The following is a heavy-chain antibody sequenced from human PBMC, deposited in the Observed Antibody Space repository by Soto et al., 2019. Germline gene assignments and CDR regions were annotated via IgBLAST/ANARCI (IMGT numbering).Heavy chain of an antibody. J-gene: IGHJ4*02. CDR3: ARDIGDSTTHSIIAVAGTFDY. V-gene: IGHV6-1*01. CDR1: GDSVSSNSAA. Sequence: SQTLSLTCAISGDSVSSNSAAWNWIRQSPSRGLEWLGRTYYRSKWYNDYAVSVKSRITINPDTSKNQFSLQLNSVTPEDTAVYYCARDIGDSTTHSIIAVAGTFDYWGQGTLVTVSS. D-gene: IGHD6-19*01. CDR2: TYYRSKWYN.